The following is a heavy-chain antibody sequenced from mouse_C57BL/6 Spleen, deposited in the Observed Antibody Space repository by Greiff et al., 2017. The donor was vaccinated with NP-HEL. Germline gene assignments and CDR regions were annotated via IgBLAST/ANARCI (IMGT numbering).Heavy chain of an antibody. D-gene: IGHD2-3*01. Sequence: QVQLQQPGAELVRPGSSVKLSCKASGYTFTSYWMHWVKQRPIQGLEWIGNIDPSDSETHYNQKFKDKATLTVDKSSSTAYMQLSSLTSEDSAVYYCAAIYDGYYVYCDVWGTGTTVTVSS. V-gene: IGHV1-52*01. CDR3: AAIYDGYYVYCDV. CDR1: GYTFTSYW. CDR2: IDPSDSET. J-gene: IGHJ1*03.